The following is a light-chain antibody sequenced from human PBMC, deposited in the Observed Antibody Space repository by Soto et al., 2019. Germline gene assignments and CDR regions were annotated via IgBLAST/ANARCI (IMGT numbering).Light chain of an antibody. CDR3: QQGYTTPLT. J-gene: IGKJ1*01. CDR2: AAS. CDR1: QSISSY. Sequence: IQMTQYPSYLSSSFGDRVTITCRASQSISSYLNWYQQKQGKAPKLLIYAASSLESGVPSRFSGSASGTDCTITISSLKPEDGATYYCQQGYTTPLTFGQGTKVDIK. V-gene: IGKV1-39*01.